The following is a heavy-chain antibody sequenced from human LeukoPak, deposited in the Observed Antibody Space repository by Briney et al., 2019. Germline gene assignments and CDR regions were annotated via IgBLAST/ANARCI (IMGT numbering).Heavy chain of an antibody. V-gene: IGHV1-2*02. D-gene: IGHD1-7*01. CDR1: GYTFTAYY. Sequence: ASVNASCKTSGYTFTAYYMHWVRQAPGQGLEWMGWINPNSGGTNYAQNFQGRVTMARDTSITTAYMELSRLKSDDTALYYCTRDRRKLTSSYYYYYNMDVWGQGTTVTVSS. CDR3: TRDRRKLTSSYYYYYNMDV. J-gene: IGHJ6*02. CDR2: INPNSGGT.